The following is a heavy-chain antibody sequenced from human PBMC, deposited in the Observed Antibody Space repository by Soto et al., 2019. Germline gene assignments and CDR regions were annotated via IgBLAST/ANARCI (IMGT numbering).Heavy chain of an antibody. J-gene: IGHJ4*02. Sequence: QVQLEQWGAGLLKPSETLSLTCAVYGGSFSNYYWSWIRQPPGKGPEWIGEINHSGNTNYNPSLKSRVTLSTDASKNQFSLKLSSVTAADTAVYYCARGAFSFDYWGLGTLVTVSS. V-gene: IGHV4-34*02. CDR2: INHSGNT. CDR1: GGSFSNYY. CDR3: ARGAFSFDY.